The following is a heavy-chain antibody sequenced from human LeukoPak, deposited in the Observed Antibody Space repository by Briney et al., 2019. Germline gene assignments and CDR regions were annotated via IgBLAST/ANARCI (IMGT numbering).Heavy chain of an antibody. CDR2: IRYDGNNK. D-gene: IGHD3-16*01. Sequence: GGSLRLSCAASRFTFSSYGMHWVRQAPGKGLEWVAFIRYDGNNKYYADSVKGRFTISRDNSKNTLYLQMNSLRAEDTAVYYCANRVMVTSGFDYWGQGTLVTVSS. V-gene: IGHV3-30*02. CDR3: ANRVMVTSGFDY. J-gene: IGHJ4*02. CDR1: RFTFSSYG.